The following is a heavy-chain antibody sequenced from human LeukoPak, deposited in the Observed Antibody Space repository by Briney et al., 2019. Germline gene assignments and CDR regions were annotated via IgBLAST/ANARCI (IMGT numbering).Heavy chain of an antibody. J-gene: IGHJ4*02. CDR1: GFTFSSYW. D-gene: IGHD1-26*01. Sequence: GGSLRLSCAASGFTFSSYWMNWVRQAPGKGLVWVSRIASDGSSTTYADSVKGRFSISRDNAKNTLYLQMNSLRVEDTAVYYCASSGSYRFDYWGQGTLVTVSS. V-gene: IGHV3-74*01. CDR2: IASDGSST. CDR3: ASSGSYRFDY.